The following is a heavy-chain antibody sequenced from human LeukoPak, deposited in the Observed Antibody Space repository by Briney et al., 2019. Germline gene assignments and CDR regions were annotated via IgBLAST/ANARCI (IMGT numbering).Heavy chain of an antibody. CDR2: INHSGST. D-gene: IGHD2-15*01. Sequence: PSETLSLTCAVYGGSFSGYYWSWIHRPPGKGLEWIGEINHSGSTNYNPSLKSRVTISVDTSKNQFSLKLSSVTAADTAVYYCARGVYCSGGSCYEDYWGQGTLVTVSS. CDR1: GGSFSGYY. V-gene: IGHV4-34*01. J-gene: IGHJ4*02. CDR3: ARGVYCSGGSCYEDY.